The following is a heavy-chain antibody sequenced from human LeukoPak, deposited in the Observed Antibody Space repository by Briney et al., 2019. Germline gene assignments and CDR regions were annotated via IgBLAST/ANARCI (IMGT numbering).Heavy chain of an antibody. CDR3: ARDYYGSGSSQFDP. Sequence: SETLSLTCTVSGGSVSSGSCFWSWIRQPPGKGLEWIGYIHYSGRTNYNPSLESRVTISADTSKNQFSLRLSSVTAADTAVYYCARDYYGSGSSQFDPWGQGTLVTVSS. CDR2: IHYSGRT. D-gene: IGHD3-10*01. V-gene: IGHV4-61*01. J-gene: IGHJ5*02. CDR1: GGSVSSGSCF.